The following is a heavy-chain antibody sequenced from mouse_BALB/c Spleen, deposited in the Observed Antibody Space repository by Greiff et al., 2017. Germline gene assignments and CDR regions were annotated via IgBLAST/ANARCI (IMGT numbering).Heavy chain of an antibody. CDR2: IWTGGGT. J-gene: IGHJ3*01. CDR1: GFSLTSYD. V-gene: IGHV2-9-2*01. Sequence: QVQLQQSGPGLVAPSQSLSITCTVSGFSLTSYDISWIRQPPGKGLEWLGVIWTGGGTNYNSAFMSRLSISKDNSKSQVFLKMNSLQTDDTAIYYCVRGGYDGYYWFAYWGQGTLVTVSA. CDR3: VRGGYDGYYWFAY. D-gene: IGHD2-3*01.